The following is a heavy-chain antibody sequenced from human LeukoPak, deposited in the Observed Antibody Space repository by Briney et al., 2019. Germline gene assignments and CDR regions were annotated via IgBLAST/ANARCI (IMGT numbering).Heavy chain of an antibody. CDR1: GGSISSYY. V-gene: IGHV4-59*01. CDR3: ARGDYRKYYFDY. CDR2: IYYSGST. J-gene: IGHJ4*02. D-gene: IGHD4-17*01. Sequence: SETLSLTCTVSGGSISSYYWSWLRQPPGKGLEWIGYIYYSGSTNYNPSLKSRVTISVDTSKNQFSLKLSSVTAADTAVYYCARGDYRKYYFDYWGQGTLVTVSS.